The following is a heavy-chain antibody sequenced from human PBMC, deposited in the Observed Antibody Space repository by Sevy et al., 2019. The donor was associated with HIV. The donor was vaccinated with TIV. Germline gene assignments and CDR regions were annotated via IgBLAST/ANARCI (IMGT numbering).Heavy chain of an antibody. CDR3: ASDYS. CDR2: IKEDGSEK. CDR1: GSIFSRHW. Sequence: GGSLRLSCAASGSIFSRHWMTWVRQAPGKGLEWVANIKEDGSEKYYVDSVKGRFTISRDNAKNSLHLQMNSLRVEDTAMYYCASDYSWGQGTLVTVSS. J-gene: IGHJ4*02. V-gene: IGHV3-7*01.